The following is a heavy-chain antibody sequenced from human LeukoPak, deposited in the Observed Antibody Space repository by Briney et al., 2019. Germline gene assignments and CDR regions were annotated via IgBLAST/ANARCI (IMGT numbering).Heavy chain of an antibody. CDR2: IYTSGST. V-gene: IGHV4-61*02. CDR1: GGSISSGNYY. CDR3: ATEGGRRGFMVRGTKYYFDY. Sequence: SETLSLTCTVSGGSISSGNYYWNWIRQPAGKGLEWIGRIYTSGSTSYNPSLKSRVTISLDTSKNQFSLKLSSVTAADTAIYYCATEGGRRGFMVRGTKYYFDYWGQGTLVTVSS. D-gene: IGHD3-10*01. J-gene: IGHJ4*02.